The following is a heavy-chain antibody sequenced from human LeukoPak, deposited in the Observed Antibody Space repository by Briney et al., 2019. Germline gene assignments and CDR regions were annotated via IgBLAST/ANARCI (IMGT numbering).Heavy chain of an antibody. J-gene: IGHJ6*03. CDR3: AKMEGQRLYDYCMDV. CDR1: GFAFSNFA. V-gene: IGHV3-23*01. CDR2: MSGSGYYT. Sequence: GGSLRLSCAASGFAFSNFAMSWVRQAPGKGLEWVSAMSGSGYYTYYVESVKGRFTISRDNSKNTLYLHMNSLRADDTAVYYCAKMEGQRLYDYCMDVWGRGTAVTVSS. D-gene: IGHD3-3*01.